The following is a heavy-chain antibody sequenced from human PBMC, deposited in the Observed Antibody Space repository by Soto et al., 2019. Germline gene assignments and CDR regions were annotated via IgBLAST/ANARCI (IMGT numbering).Heavy chain of an antibody. V-gene: IGHV4-31*03. CDR3: ARAEYYDSSGYYWGHYFDY. CDR2: IYYSGST. Sequence: QVQLQESGPGLVKPSQTLSLTCTVSGGSISSGGYYWSWIRQHPGKGLEWIGYIYYSGSTYYNPSLQSRVTISVDTSKNQFSLKLSSVTAADTAVYYCARAEYYDSSGYYWGHYFDYWGQGTLVTVSS. CDR1: GGSISSGGYY. J-gene: IGHJ4*02. D-gene: IGHD3-22*01.